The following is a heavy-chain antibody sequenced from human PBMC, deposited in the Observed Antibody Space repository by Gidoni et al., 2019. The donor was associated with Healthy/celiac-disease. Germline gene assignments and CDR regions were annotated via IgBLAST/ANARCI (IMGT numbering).Heavy chain of an antibody. CDR1: GYPISSGYY. CDR2: IYRSGST. Sequence: QVQPQESGPGLVKPSETLSLTCAFPGYPISSGYYCGWIRQPPGTGLEWIGSIYRSGSTYYNPSLKSRVTISVDTSKNQFSLKLSSVTAADTAVYYCARLAAAGTGWFAPWGQGTLVTVSS. D-gene: IGHD6-13*01. J-gene: IGHJ5*02. CDR3: ARLAAAGTGWFAP. V-gene: IGHV4-38-2*01.